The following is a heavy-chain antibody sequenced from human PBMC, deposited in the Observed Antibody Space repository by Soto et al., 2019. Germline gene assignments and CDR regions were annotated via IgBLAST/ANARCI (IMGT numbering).Heavy chain of an antibody. CDR2: ISPFNGHT. Sequence: QVQLVQSGTEVKKPGASVKVSCKTSGYTFIYFGIGWVRQAPGQGLEWMGWISPFNGHTHYAQKFQGRVSLTTDTSTSTAFLELRSLTYDDTAVYYCAREPPRATAGLNYFDPWGQGTLVTVSS. CDR3: AREPPRATAGLNYFDP. CDR1: GYTFIYFG. D-gene: IGHD6-13*01. J-gene: IGHJ5*02. V-gene: IGHV1-18*01.